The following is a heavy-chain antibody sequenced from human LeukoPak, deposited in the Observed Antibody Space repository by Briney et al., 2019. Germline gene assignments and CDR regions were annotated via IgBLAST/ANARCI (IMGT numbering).Heavy chain of an antibody. CDR1: GFTFSSCA. V-gene: IGHV3-23*01. CDR2: ITDSSVII. Sequence: QPGGSLRLSCAASGFTFSSCAMSWVRQAPGKGLEWVSSITDSSVIIYTADSVKGRFTISRDNSKNTLYLQMNSLRVDDTAIYYCAKATPACDTSSCAPFDPWGQGTLVTVSS. J-gene: IGHJ5*02. D-gene: IGHD2-2*01. CDR3: AKATPACDTSSCAPFDP.